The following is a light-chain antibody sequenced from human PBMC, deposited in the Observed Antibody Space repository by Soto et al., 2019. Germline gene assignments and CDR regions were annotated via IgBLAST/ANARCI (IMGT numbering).Light chain of an antibody. CDR1: QSLSSNY. V-gene: IGKV3-20*01. CDR3: QHYGRSAIFT. CDR2: GAS. Sequence: EIVLTQSPGTLSLSPGERATLSCRTSQSLSSNYLAWYQQKPGQAPRLLIYGASSRASGIPDRFTGSGSATDFTLTTSSLEPEDFAVYYCQHYGRSAIFTLGPGTTVDIK. J-gene: IGKJ3*01.